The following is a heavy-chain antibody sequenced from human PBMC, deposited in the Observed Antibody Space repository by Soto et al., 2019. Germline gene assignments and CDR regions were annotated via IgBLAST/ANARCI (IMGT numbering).Heavy chain of an antibody. J-gene: IGHJ4*02. CDR2: ISYDGSNK. CDR1: GFTFSSYG. Sequence: GGSLRLSCAASGFTFSSYGMHWVRQAPGKGLEWVAVISYDGSNKYYADSVKGRFTISRDNSKNTLYLQMNSLRAEDTAVYYCAKEDSSGYPDYWGQGTLVTVSS. CDR3: AKEDSSGYPDY. D-gene: IGHD3-22*01. V-gene: IGHV3-30*18.